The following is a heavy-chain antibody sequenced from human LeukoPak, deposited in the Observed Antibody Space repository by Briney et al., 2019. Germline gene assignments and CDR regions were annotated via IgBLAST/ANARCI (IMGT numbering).Heavy chain of an antibody. CDR2: ISAYNGNT. V-gene: IGHV1-18*01. J-gene: IGHJ4*02. CDR3: ARRDAEVRYSYGSFDY. Sequence: ASVKVSCKASGYTFTSYGISWVRQAPGQGLEWMGWISAYNGNTNYAQKLQGRVTMTTDTSTSTAYMELRSLRSDDTAAYYCARRDAEVRYSYGSFDYWGQGTLVTVSS. CDR1: GYTFTSYG. D-gene: IGHD5-18*01.